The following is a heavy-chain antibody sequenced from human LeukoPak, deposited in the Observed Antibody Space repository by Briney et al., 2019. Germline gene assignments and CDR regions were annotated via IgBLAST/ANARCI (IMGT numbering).Heavy chain of an antibody. CDR3: AEEYDGVDY. Sequence: GGSLRLSCAASGFTFSSYWMSWVRQAPGKGLEWVANIKQDGSEKYYVGSVKGRFTISRDNSKNTLYLQMNSLRAEDTAVYYCAEEYDGVDYWGQGTLVTVSS. V-gene: IGHV3-7*03. D-gene: IGHD3-10*01. J-gene: IGHJ4*02. CDR1: GFTFSSYW. CDR2: IKQDGSEK.